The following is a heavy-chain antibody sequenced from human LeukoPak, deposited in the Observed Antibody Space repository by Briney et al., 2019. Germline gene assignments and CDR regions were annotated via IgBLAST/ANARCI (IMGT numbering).Heavy chain of an antibody. Sequence: GGSLRLSCAASGFTFSDHYXXXXXXAXGXXXXXXXXXXXXXESXKXXXAASVKXXXXXXRDYSKNSLYLQMNSLKTEDTAVXXCARESSIFWAVARSYMDVWGKGTTVTVSS. J-gene: IGHJ6*03. CDR2: XXXXXESXKX. CDR3: ARESSIFWAVARSYMDV. D-gene: IGHD3-3*01. V-gene: IGHV3-72*01. CDR1: GFTFSDHY.